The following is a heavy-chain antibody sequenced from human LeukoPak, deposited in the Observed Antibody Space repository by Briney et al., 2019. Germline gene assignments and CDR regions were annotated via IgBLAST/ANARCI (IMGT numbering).Heavy chain of an antibody. J-gene: IGHJ4*02. CDR1: GGSISSYY. CDR2: IYYSGST. CDR3: ARDVGATPGYFDY. Sequence: SETLSLTCTVSGGSISSYYWNWIRQPPGKGLEWIGYIYYSGSTNYNPSLKSRVTISVDTSKNQFSLKLSSVTAADTAVYYCARDVGATPGYFDYWGQGTLVTVSS. D-gene: IGHD1-26*01. V-gene: IGHV4-59*01.